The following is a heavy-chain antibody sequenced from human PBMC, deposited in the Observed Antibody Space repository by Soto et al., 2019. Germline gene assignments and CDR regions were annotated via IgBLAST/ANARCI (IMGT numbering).Heavy chain of an antibody. D-gene: IGHD2-2*01. J-gene: IGHJ4*02. Sequence: QVQLVQSGAEVKKPGASVKVSCKASGYTFTSYGISWVRQAPGQGLEWMGWISAYNGNTNYAQKLQGRVTMTTDTSXXTAYMELRSLRSDDTAVYYCARDIVLVPAAMGVDYWGQGTLVTVSS. CDR3: ARDIVLVPAAMGVDY. CDR2: ISAYNGNT. CDR1: GYTFTSYG. V-gene: IGHV1-18*01.